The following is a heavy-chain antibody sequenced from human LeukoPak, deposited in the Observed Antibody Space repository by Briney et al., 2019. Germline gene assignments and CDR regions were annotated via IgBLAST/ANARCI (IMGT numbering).Heavy chain of an antibody. D-gene: IGHD3-22*01. V-gene: IGHV3-66*02. CDR2: IYSGGPT. CDR3: ARRSFYDSSGYSRGLDF. CDR1: GFSVSTNY. Sequence: GGSLRLSCAASGFSVSTNYVTWVRQAPLKGLEWVSVIYSGGPTFYADSVKGRFTISRDSSKNTLYLQMNSLRPEDTAVYCCARRSFYDSSGYSRGLDFWGQETLVTVSS. J-gene: IGHJ4*02.